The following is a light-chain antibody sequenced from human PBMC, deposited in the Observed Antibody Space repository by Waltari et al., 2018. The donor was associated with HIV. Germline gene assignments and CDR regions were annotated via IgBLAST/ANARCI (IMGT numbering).Light chain of an antibody. Sequence: QSALTQPASVSGFPGQTINISCTGISTDSRFYQHVSWYQQRPGSVPILIIYDIDSRPAGISDHFSGSRSGDSASLTISGLQSGDEAHYFCASNRLYSTLVFGCGTKLTIL. V-gene: IGLV2-14*03. CDR3: ASNRLYSTLV. CDR2: DID. CDR1: STDSRFYQH. J-gene: IGLJ2*01.